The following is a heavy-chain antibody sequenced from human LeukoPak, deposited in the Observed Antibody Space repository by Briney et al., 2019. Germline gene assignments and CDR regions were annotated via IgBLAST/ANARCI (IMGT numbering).Heavy chain of an antibody. CDR1: GFTFSSYS. CDR3: ARGSGGVVPAARSGY. Sequence: MAGGSLRLSCAASGFTFSSYSMNWVRQAPGKGLEWVSSISSSSSYIYYADSVKGRFTISRDNSKNTLYLQMNSLRAKDTAVYYCARGSGGVVPAARSGYWGQGTLVTVSS. V-gene: IGHV3-21*01. D-gene: IGHD2-2*01. CDR2: ISSSSSYI. J-gene: IGHJ4*02.